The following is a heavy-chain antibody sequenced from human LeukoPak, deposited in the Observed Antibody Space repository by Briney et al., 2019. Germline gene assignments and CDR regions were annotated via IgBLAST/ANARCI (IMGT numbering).Heavy chain of an antibody. V-gene: IGHV3-74*01. J-gene: IGHJ5*02. CDR1: GFTFSNYW. CDR3: ARDLGQYYDTSDNWFDP. Sequence: GGSLRLSCAASGFTFSNYWIHWVRQAPGKGLVWVSRINSDGINTSYADSVKGRFTISRDNAKNTLNLQMNSLRAEDTAVYYCARDLGQYYDTSDNWFDPWGQGTLVTVSS. D-gene: IGHD3-22*01. CDR2: INSDGINT.